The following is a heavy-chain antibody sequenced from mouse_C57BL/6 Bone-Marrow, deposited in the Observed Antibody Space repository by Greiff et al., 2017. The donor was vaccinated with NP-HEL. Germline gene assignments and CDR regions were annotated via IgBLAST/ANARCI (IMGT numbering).Heavy chain of an antibody. CDR2: IFPGSGST. J-gene: IGHJ1*03. CDR3: SDYYGSSPRYWYFDV. CDR1: GYTFTDYY. Sequence: QVQLKQSGPELVKPGASVKISCKASGYTFTDYYINWVKQRPGQGLEWIGWIFPGSGSTYYNEKFKGKATLTVDKSSSTAYMLLSSLTSEDSAVYFCSDYYGSSPRYWYFDVWGTGTTVTVSS. D-gene: IGHD1-1*01. V-gene: IGHV1-75*01.